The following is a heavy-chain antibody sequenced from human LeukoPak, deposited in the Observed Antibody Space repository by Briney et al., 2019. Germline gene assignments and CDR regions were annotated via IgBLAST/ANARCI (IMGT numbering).Heavy chain of an antibody. D-gene: IGHD6-19*01. Sequence: ASVKVSCKASGYTFTGYYMHWVRQAPGQGLEWMGWINPNSGGTNYAQKFQGWVTMTRDTSISAAYMELSRLRSDDTAVYYCARGPVLRYSSGWYYFDYWGQGTLVTVSS. CDR2: INPNSGGT. CDR1: GYTFTGYY. V-gene: IGHV1-2*04. CDR3: ARGPVLRYSSGWYYFDY. J-gene: IGHJ4*02.